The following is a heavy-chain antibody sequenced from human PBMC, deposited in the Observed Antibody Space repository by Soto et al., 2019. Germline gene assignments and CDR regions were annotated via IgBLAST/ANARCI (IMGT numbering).Heavy chain of an antibody. V-gene: IGHV1-69*01. CDR3: GGGSIAARLFDY. D-gene: IGHD6-6*01. CDR2: IIPILGTA. CDR1: GGTFSSYA. J-gene: IGHJ4*02. Sequence: QVQLVQSGAEVKKPGSSVKVSCKASGGTFSSYAISWVRQAPGQGLEWMGGIIPILGTANYAQKFQGRVTITADESTSKACVGLSSLSSEDTGGYYWGGGSIAARLFDYWGQGTLVTVSS.